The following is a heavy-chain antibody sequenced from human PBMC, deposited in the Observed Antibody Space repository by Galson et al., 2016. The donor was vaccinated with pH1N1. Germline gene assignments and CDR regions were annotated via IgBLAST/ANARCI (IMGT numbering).Heavy chain of an antibody. CDR3: GRNPAFVGGAIDI. CDR1: GFSLSTSGMR. J-gene: IGHJ3*02. V-gene: IGHV2-70*04. D-gene: IGHD2-15*01. Sequence: LVKPTQTLTLTCTFSGFSLSTSGMRVSWIRQPPGKALEWLARIEWDDDKFYSTSLKTRLSISKDTSRNQVVLTMTNMDPEDTATYYCGRNPAFVGGAIDIWGRGTLVTVSS. CDR2: IEWDDDK.